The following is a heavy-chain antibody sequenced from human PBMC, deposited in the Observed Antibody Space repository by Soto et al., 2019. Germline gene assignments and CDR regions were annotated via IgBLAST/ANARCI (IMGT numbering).Heavy chain of an antibody. V-gene: IGHV3-23*01. D-gene: IGHD3-22*01. CDR3: AKDRGSGYDSSGYGLGS. CDR2: ISGSGART. CDR1: GFTFSTYA. J-gene: IGHJ5*02. Sequence: GGSLRLSCAASGFTFSTYAMSWVHQGPGKGLEWVSAISGSGARTYYADSVKGRLTISRESSKNTLYLNMNSLRAEHTPVYYCAKDRGSGYDSSGYGLGSWAQGPLVTVSS.